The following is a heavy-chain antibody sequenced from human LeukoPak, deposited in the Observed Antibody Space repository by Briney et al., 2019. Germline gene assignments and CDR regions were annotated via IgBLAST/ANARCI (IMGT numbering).Heavy chain of an antibody. CDR3: ARALPRGYSGYDFGSFDY. J-gene: IGHJ4*02. CDR1: GFTFDDYA. V-gene: IGHV3-21*01. D-gene: IGHD5-12*01. CDR2: ISSSSSYI. Sequence: GGSLRLSCAASGFTFDDYAMHWVRQAPGKGLEWVSSISSSSSYIYYADSVEGRFTISRDNAKNSLYLQMNSLRAEDTAVYYCARALPRGYSGYDFGSFDYWGQGTLVTVSS.